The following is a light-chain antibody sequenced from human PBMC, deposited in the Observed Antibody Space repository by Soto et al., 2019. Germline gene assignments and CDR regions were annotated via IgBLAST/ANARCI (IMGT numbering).Light chain of an antibody. CDR2: DAS. CDR3: QQRSSWAT. Sequence: EIVLTQSPATLSLSPGEKATLSFRASQSVFGYLAWYQQIPGQAPRLLICDASKGATGIPARFSGSGSGTDFTLTISSVEAEDFAVYFCQQRSSWATFGPGTKVDIK. J-gene: IGKJ3*01. CDR1: QSVFGY. V-gene: IGKV3-11*01.